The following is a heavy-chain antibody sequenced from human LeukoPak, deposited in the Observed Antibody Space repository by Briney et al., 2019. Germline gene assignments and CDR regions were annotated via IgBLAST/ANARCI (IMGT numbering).Heavy chain of an antibody. V-gene: IGHV3-30*03. Sequence: GGSLRLSCAASGFTFSTYGMHWVRQAPGKGLEWVALISYDGSKKYYADSVKGRFTISRDNSKNTLYLQMNSLRAEDTAVYYCARLAVTGTPAFDYWGQGTQVPVSS. D-gene: IGHD6-19*01. CDR2: ISYDGSKK. J-gene: IGHJ4*02. CDR1: GFTFSTYG. CDR3: ARLAVTGTPAFDY.